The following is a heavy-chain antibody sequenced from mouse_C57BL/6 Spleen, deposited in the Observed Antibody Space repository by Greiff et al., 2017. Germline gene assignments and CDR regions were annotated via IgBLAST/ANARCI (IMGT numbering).Heavy chain of an antibody. D-gene: IGHD3-2*02. CDR3: ANTAQATSYAMDY. CDR1: GYSITSGYY. J-gene: IGHJ4*01. CDR2: ISYDGSN. V-gene: IGHV3-6*01. Sequence: EVQLVESGPGLVKPSPSLSLTCSVTGYSITSGYYWNWIRQFPGNKLEWMGYISYDGSNNYNPSLKNRISITRDTSKNQFFLKLNSVTTEDTATYYCANTAQATSYAMDYWGQGTSVTVSS.